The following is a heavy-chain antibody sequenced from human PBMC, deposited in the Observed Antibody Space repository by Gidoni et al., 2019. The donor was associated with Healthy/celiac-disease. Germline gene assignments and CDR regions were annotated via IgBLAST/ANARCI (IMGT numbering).Heavy chain of an antibody. J-gene: IGHJ6*02. Sequence: QVQLVESVGGVVQPGRYLRLSCAASGFTFSSYGMRRVRQAPGKGLGWVAVILDDGSNKDYADSVKVRFTISRDNSKNTLYLQMNSLRTEDTSVYYCASGQPYYDFWSGYPRPSSGMDVWGQGTTVTVSS. D-gene: IGHD3-3*01. CDR3: ASGQPYYDFWSGYPRPSSGMDV. V-gene: IGHV3-33*01. CDR2: ILDDGSNK. CDR1: GFTFSSYG.